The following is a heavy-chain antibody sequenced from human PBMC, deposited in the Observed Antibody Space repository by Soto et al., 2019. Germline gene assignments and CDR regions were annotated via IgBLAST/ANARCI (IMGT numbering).Heavy chain of an antibody. V-gene: IGHV1-2*04. Sequence: RASVKVSCKASGYTFTGYYMHWVRQAPGQGLEWMGWINPNSGGTNYAQKFQGWVTMTRDTSISTAYMELSRLRSDDTAVYYCARGEAAAGTHVYYYYYGMDVWGQGTTVTVSS. CDR1: GYTFTGYY. D-gene: IGHD6-13*01. CDR2: INPNSGGT. J-gene: IGHJ6*02. CDR3: ARGEAAAGTHVYYYYYGMDV.